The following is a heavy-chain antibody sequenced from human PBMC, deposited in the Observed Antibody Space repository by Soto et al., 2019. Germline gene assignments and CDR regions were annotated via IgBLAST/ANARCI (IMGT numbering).Heavy chain of an antibody. CDR2: IYYSGST. CDR1: GGSISSYY. D-gene: IGHD2-15*01. J-gene: IGHJ4*02. Sequence: LSLTCTVSGGSISSYYWSWIRQPPGKGLEWIGYIYYSGSTNYNPSLKSRVTISVDTSKNQFSLKLSSVTAADTAVYYCASGGSCYSRYCYFDYWGQGTLVTVSS. CDR3: ASGGSCYSRYCYFDY. V-gene: IGHV4-59*01.